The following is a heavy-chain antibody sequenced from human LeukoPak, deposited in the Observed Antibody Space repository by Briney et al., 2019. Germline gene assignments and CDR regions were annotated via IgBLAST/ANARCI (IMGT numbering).Heavy chain of an antibody. Sequence: PSQTLSLTCAVYGGSFSGHYSRWVRDPPGKGLEGMGELNQSVSSIYHPSLKSRVTITVDACKNQFSLKLSSVTATDTAVYYCARGLGVVLVPAADGAFDIWGQGTMVTVSS. CDR3: ARGLGVVLVPAADGAFDI. CDR2: LNQSVSS. J-gene: IGHJ3*02. V-gene: IGHV4-34*01. CDR1: GGSFSGHY. D-gene: IGHD2-2*01.